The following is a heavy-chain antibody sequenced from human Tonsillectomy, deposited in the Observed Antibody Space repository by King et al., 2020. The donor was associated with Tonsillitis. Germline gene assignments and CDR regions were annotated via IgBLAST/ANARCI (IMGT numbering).Heavy chain of an antibody. Sequence: QLQESGPGLVKPSETLSLTCIVSGGSISGSTYYWGWFRQPPGKGLEWIGGIYYRGDTYSNPSLQSRLIMSVDTSKNQFSLNLRSLTAADTAVYYCARSLGGSPPPRFFASGGQGTLVTVSS. V-gene: IGHV4-39*07. CDR3: ARSLGGSPPPRFFAS. CDR1: GGSISGSTYY. CDR2: IYYRGDT. J-gene: IGHJ4*02. D-gene: IGHD7-27*01.